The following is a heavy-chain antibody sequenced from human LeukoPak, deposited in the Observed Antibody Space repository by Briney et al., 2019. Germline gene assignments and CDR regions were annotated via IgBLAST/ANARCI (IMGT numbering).Heavy chain of an antibody. Sequence: PGGSLRLSCAASGFTFSSYGMHWVRQAPGKGLEWVAVIWYDGSNKYYADSVKGRFTISRDNSKNTLYLQMNSLRAEDTAVYYCAKDPGYYDFWSGYKGFDYWGQGTLVTVSS. CDR1: GFTFSSYG. V-gene: IGHV3-33*06. D-gene: IGHD3-3*01. CDR3: AKDPGYYDFWSGYKGFDY. CDR2: IWYDGSNK. J-gene: IGHJ4*02.